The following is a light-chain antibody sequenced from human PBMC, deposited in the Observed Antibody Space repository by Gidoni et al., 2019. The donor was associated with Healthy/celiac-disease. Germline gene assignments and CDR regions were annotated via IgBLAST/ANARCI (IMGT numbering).Light chain of an antibody. Sequence: EIVMTPSPATLSVSPGERATLSCRASQSVSSNLAWYQQQPGQAPRLLIYGASTRATGIPARFSGSGSGTEFTLTISSLQSEDFAVYYCQQYNNWPPWTFGQGTKVEIK. V-gene: IGKV3-15*01. J-gene: IGKJ1*01. CDR3: QQYNNWPPWT. CDR1: QSVSSN. CDR2: GAS.